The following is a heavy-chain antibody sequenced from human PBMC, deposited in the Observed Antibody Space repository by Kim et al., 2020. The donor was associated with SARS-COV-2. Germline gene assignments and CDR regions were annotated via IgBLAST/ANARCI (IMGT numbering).Heavy chain of an antibody. CDR2: IGTTGDT. V-gene: IGHV3-13*04. CDR1: GFTFSSYD. J-gene: IGHJ6*02. Sequence: GGSLRLSCAASGFTFSSYDMHWVRQATGKGLEWVSTIGTTGDTYYPGSVKGRFTISRKNAKNSLYLQMNSLRAGDTAVYYCARAVSGSYFPAYYYYGMDVWGQGTTVTVSS. CDR3: ARAVSGSYFPAYYYYGMDV. D-gene: IGHD1-26*01.